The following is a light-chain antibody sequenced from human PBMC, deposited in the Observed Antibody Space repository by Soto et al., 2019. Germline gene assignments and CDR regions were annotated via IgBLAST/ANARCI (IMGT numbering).Light chain of an antibody. Sequence: DIQMTQSPSSLSASVGDRVTITCRASQNINTYLNWYQQKPGKAPRLLIYDASSLHSGVPSRFSGSKSGTDFTLTISSLQPEDFATYYCQQTSITPLTFGGGTKVEIK. CDR1: QNINTY. J-gene: IGKJ4*01. V-gene: IGKV1-39*01. CDR3: QQTSITPLT. CDR2: DAS.